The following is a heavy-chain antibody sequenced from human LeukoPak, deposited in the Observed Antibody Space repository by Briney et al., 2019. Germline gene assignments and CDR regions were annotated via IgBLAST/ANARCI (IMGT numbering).Heavy chain of an antibody. Sequence: GGSLRLSCAASGFTFSSYSMNWVRQAPGKGLEWVSSISSSSSYIYYADSVKGRFTISRDNAKNTLYLQMNSLRAEDTAVYYCAREPPAGFWSGYYSYYYYYMDVWGKGTTVTVSS. CDR1: GFTFSSYS. J-gene: IGHJ6*03. V-gene: IGHV3-21*01. CDR3: AREPPAGFWSGYYSYYYYYMDV. CDR2: ISSSSSYI. D-gene: IGHD3-3*01.